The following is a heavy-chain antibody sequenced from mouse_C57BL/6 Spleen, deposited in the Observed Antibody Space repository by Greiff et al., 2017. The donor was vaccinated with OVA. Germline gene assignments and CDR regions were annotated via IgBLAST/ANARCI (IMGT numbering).Heavy chain of an antibody. Sequence: LQPGAELVKPGASVKLSCKASGYTFTSYWMQWVKQRPGQGLEWIGEIDPSDSYTNYNQKFKGKATLTVDTSSSTAYMQLSSLTSEDSAVYYCATGGTGKGFAYWGQGTLVTVSA. CDR1: GYTFTSYW. J-gene: IGHJ3*01. CDR3: ATGGTGKGFAY. V-gene: IGHV1-50*01. CDR2: IDPSDSYT. D-gene: IGHD4-1*01.